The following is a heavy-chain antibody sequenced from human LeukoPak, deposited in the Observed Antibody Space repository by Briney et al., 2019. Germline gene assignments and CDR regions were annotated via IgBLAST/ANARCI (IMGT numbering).Heavy chain of an antibody. Sequence: ASVKVSCKASGYTFTSYYMHWVRQAPGQGLEWTGIINPSGGSTSYAQKFQGRVTMTRDMSTSTVYMELSSLRSEDTAVYYCARGAPWGSGYYSWLDPWGQGTLVTVSS. CDR1: GYTFTSYY. D-gene: IGHD3-3*01. J-gene: IGHJ5*02. V-gene: IGHV1-46*01. CDR3: ARGAPWGSGYYSWLDP. CDR2: INPSGGST.